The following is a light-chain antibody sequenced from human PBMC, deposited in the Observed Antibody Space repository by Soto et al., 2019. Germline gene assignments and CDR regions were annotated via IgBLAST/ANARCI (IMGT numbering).Light chain of an antibody. CDR3: QQSYTTPPT. Sequence: IQVTQSPSSLSATVGDRVTITCRSSQTITNYLNWYQQKPGKAPKLLMYAASSLQSGVPSRFSGSGSGTDFTLTITSLQPEDFATYYCQQSYTTPPTFGGRTKVDI. V-gene: IGKV1-39*01. CDR2: AAS. J-gene: IGKJ4*01. CDR1: QTITNY.